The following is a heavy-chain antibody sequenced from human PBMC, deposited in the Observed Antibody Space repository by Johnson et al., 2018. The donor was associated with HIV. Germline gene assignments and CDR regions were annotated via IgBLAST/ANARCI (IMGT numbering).Heavy chain of an antibody. D-gene: IGHD1-26*01. J-gene: IGHJ3*02. CDR3: AKVRWELSSIGALDI. Sequence: QMLLVESGGGLVQPGGSLRLSCAASGFTFSSYGMHWVRQAPGKGLEWVAVIWYDGSNKYYADSVKGRFTISRDNSKNTLYLQMNSLRAEDTAVYYCAKVRWELSSIGALDIWGQGTLVTVSS. CDR1: GFTFSSYG. CDR2: IWYDGSNK. V-gene: IGHV3-33*06.